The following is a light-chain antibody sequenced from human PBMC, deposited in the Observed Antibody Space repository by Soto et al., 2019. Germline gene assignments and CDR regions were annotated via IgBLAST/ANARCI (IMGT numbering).Light chain of an antibody. J-gene: IGKJ1*01. CDR2: DAS. CDR3: QQRSSWPLT. V-gene: IGKV3-11*01. Sequence: EIVVTQSPATLSLSPGERATLSCRASQSVGSYLAWYQQKPGQAPRLLIYDASNRATGIPARFSGSGSGTDFTLTISSLEPEDFAVYYCQQRSSWPLTFGQGTKV. CDR1: QSVGSY.